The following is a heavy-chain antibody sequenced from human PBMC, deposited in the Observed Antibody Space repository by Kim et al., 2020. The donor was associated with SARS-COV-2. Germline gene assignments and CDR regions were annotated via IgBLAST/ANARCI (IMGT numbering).Heavy chain of an antibody. Sequence: ASVKVSCKASGYTFTSYDINWVRQATGQGLEWMGWMNPNSGNTGYAQKFQGRVTMTRNTSISTAYMELSSLRSEDTAVYYCARRVRDSSSWYEEPGVWFDPWGQGTLVTVSS. CDR3: ARRVRDSSSWYEEPGVWFDP. CDR1: GYTFTSYD. J-gene: IGHJ5*02. V-gene: IGHV1-8*01. CDR2: MNPNSGNT. D-gene: IGHD6-13*01.